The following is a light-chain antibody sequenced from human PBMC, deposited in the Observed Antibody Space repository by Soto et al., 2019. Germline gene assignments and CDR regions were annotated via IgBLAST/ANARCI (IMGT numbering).Light chain of an antibody. CDR2: GAS. CDR1: QDISTL. CDR3: QQADSFPLT. Sequence: DIQMTQSPSSVSASIGDTVTITCRASQDISTLLDWYQQKPGKAPKLLIYGASTLESGVPSRFSGRGSGTDFTLTISSLHPEDFATYFCQQADSFPLTFGGGTKVEMK. V-gene: IGKV1D-12*01. J-gene: IGKJ4*01.